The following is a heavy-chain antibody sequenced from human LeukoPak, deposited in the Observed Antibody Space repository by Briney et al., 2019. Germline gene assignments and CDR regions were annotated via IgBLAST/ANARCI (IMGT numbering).Heavy chain of an antibody. Sequence: SETLSLTCAVYGGSFSGYYWSWIRQPPGKGLEWIREINHSGSTNYNPSLKSRVTISVDTSENQFSLKLSSVTAADTAVYYCARDGGPMVTVRLYMDVWGKGSTVTVSS. V-gene: IGHV4-34*01. CDR3: ARDGGPMVTVRLYMDV. CDR2: INHSGST. D-gene: IGHD4/OR15-4a*01. CDR1: GGSFSGYY. J-gene: IGHJ6*03.